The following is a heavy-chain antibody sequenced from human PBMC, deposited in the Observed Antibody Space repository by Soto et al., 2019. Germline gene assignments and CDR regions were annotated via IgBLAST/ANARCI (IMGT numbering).Heavy chain of an antibody. CDR1: GFTFSSYS. D-gene: IGHD5-18*01. CDR3: ARDGRGYSYGYSYYYGMDV. J-gene: IGHJ6*02. CDR2: ISSSSSYI. Sequence: GGSLRLSCAASGFTFSSYSRNWVRQAPGKGLEWVSSISSSSSYIYYADSVKGRFTISRDNAKNSLYLQMNSLRAEDTAVYYCARDGRGYSYGYSYYYGMDVWGQGTTVTVSS. V-gene: IGHV3-21*01.